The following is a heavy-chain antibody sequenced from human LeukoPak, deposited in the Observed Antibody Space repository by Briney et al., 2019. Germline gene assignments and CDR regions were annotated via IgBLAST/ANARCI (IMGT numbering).Heavy chain of an antibody. CDR3: ARGLSTMIVVVIHPWAFDI. V-gene: IGHV4-34*01. CDR2: INHSGST. J-gene: IGHJ3*02. D-gene: IGHD3-22*01. Sequence: PSETLSLTCTVSGGSISSYYWSWIRQSPGKGLEWIGEINHSGSTNYNPSLKSRVTISVDTSKNQFSLKLSSVTAADTAVYYCARGLSTMIVVVIHPWAFDIWGQGTMVTVSS. CDR1: GGSISSYY.